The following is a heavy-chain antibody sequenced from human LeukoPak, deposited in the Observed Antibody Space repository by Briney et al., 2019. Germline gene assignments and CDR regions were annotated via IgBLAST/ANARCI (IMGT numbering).Heavy chain of an antibody. V-gene: IGHV3-11*06. CDR2: IISSSSYT. CDR1: GFTFSDYY. J-gene: IGHJ4*02. D-gene: IGHD3-10*01. CDR3: ARVWFGSFDY. Sequence: GGSLRLSCAASGFTFSDYYMSWIRQAPGKGLEWVSYIISSSSYTNYADSVKGRFTISRDNAKNSLYLQMNSLRAEDTAVYYCARVWFGSFDYWGQGTLVTVSS.